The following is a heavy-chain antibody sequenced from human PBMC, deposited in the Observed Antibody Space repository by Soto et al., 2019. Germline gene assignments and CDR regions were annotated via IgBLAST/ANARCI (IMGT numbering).Heavy chain of an antibody. CDR1: GFTFSIYE. D-gene: IGHD5-12*01. J-gene: IGHJ6*02. Sequence: PGGSLRLACAASGFTFSIYEMNWVRQAPGKGLEWVSYISSSGSTIYYADSVKGRFTISRDNAKNSLYLQMNSLRAEDTAVYYCASQYSGYDPYYYYGMDVWGQGTTVTV. V-gene: IGHV3-48*03. CDR3: ASQYSGYDPYYYYGMDV. CDR2: ISSSGSTI.